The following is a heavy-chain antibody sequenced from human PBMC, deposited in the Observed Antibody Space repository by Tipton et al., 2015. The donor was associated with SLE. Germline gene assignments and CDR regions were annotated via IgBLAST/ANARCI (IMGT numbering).Heavy chain of an antibody. V-gene: IGHV4-38-2*02. D-gene: IGHD6-13*01. CDR2: INQSGNT. J-gene: IGHJ6*04. CDR1: GDSINSGHH. Sequence: TLSLTCTVSGDSINSGHHWTWIRQPPGKGLEWIGEINQSGNTDYKSSLKSRVTISVDTSKNQFSLKLSSVTAADTAVYYCARVYSSSHPDVWGKGTTVTVSS. CDR3: ARVYSSSHPDV.